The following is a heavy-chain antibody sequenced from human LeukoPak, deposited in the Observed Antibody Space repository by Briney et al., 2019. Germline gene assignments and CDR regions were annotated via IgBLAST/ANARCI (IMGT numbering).Heavy chain of an antibody. CDR1: GGSFSGYY. J-gene: IGHJ4*02. Sequence: SETLSLTCAVYGGSFSGYYWSWIRQPPGKGLEWIGEINHSGSTNYNPSLKSRVTISVDTSKNRFSLKLSSVTAADTAVYYCARGTHYYYGSGSYQIDYWGQGTLVTVSS. CDR2: INHSGST. D-gene: IGHD3-10*01. CDR3: ARGTHYYYGSGSYQIDY. V-gene: IGHV4-34*01.